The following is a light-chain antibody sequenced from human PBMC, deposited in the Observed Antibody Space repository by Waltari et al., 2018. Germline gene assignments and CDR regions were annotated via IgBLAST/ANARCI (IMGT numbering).Light chain of an antibody. CDR1: QTLLYSSNNRNF. CDR3: QQYFSVPYS. V-gene: IGKV4-1*01. J-gene: IGKJ2*03. CDR2: WAS. Sequence: DIVMTQSPDSLAVSLGERATINCKSSQTLLYSSNNRNFLAWYQQSPGQPPYLLFSWASIRQSGVPDRFGASGSGTDFTLTIDSLQAEDVAVYYCQQYFSVPYSFGQGTKLEI.